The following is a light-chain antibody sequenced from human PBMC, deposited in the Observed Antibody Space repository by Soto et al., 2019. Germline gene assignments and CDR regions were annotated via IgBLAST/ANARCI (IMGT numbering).Light chain of an antibody. CDR1: QSVSSSY. J-gene: IGKJ2*01. Sequence: EIVLTQSPGTLSLSPGERATLSCRASQSVSSSYLAWYQQKPGQAPRLLIDGASSRATGIPDRFSGSWSGTDFTLTISRLEPEEFAVYYCHQYGSSPYTFGQGAKLEIK. CDR3: HQYGSSPYT. V-gene: IGKV3-20*01. CDR2: GAS.